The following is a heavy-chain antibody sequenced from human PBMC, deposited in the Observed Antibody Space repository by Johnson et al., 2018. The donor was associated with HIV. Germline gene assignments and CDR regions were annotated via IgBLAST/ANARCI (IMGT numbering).Heavy chain of an antibody. CDR2: INWNGGST. J-gene: IGHJ3*02. V-gene: IGHV3-20*04. CDR1: GFIFDDYG. CDR3: AKNLGPAGAFDI. Sequence: VQLVESGGGLVQPGGSLRLSCAASGFIFDDYGMNWVRQAPGKGLEWVSGINWNGGSTGYADSVKGRFTISSDNAKNSLYLQMDSLRAEDTALYYCAKNLGPAGAFDIWGQGTMVTVSS.